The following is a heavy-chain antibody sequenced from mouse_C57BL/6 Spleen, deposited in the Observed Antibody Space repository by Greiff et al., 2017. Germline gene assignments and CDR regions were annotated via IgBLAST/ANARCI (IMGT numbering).Heavy chain of an antibody. D-gene: IGHD1-1*01. Sequence: EVKLVESGGGLVQPGGSLKLSCAASGFTFSDYYMYWVRQTPEKRLEWVAYISNGGGSTYYPDTVKGRFTISRDNAKNTLYLQMSRLKSEDTAMYYCARLGSYYAMDYWGQGTSVTVSS. CDR3: ARLGSYYAMDY. CDR1: GFTFSDYY. CDR2: ISNGGGST. J-gene: IGHJ4*01. V-gene: IGHV5-12*01.